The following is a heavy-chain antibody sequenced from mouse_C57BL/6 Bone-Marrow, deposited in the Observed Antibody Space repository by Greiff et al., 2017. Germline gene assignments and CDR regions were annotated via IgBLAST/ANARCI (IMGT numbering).Heavy chain of an antibody. J-gene: IGHJ2*01. CDR1: GYTFTSYW. V-gene: IGHV1-59*01. Sequence: QVQLQQPGAELVRPGTSVKLSCKASGYTFTSYWMHWVKQRPGQGLEWIGVIDPSDSYTNYNQKLKGKATLSVDTSSRTAYMQLSSLTSEDSAVYYCARRGDCYFYYWGQGTTLTVSS. CDR2: IDPSDSYT. D-gene: IGHD3-3*01. CDR3: ARRGDCYFYY.